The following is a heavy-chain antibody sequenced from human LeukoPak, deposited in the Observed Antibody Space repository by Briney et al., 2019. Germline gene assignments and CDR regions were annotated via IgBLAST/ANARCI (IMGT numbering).Heavy chain of an antibody. D-gene: IGHD1-26*01. CDR3: TTDVGATTDY. V-gene: IGHV3-15*01. J-gene: IGHJ4*02. CDR1: GFTVGSNY. Sequence: GGSLRLSCAASGFTVGSNYMSWVRQAPGKGLEWVGRIKSKTDGGTTDYAAPVKGRFTISRDDSKNTLYLQMNSLKTEDTAVYYCTTDVGATTDYWGQGTLVTVSS. CDR2: IKSKTDGGTT.